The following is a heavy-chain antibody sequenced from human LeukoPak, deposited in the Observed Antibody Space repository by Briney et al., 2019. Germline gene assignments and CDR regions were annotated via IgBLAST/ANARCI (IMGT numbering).Heavy chain of an antibody. CDR2: IYYSGST. V-gene: IGHV4-39*01. J-gene: IGHJ4*02. CDR1: GGSISSSSYY. D-gene: IGHD3-3*01. CDR3: ARHVSRGVVIIHFDY. Sequence: PSETLSLTCTVSGGSISSSSYYWGWIRQPPGKGLEWIGSIYYSGSTYYNPSLKSRVTISVDTSKNQFSLKLSSVTAADTAVYYCARHVSRGVVIIHFDYWGQGTLVTVSS.